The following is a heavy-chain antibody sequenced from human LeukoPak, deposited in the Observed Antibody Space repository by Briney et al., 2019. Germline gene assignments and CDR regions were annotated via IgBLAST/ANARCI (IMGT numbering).Heavy chain of an antibody. J-gene: IGHJ4*02. Sequence: SETLSLTCTVSGGSIGSYYWSWIRQPPGKGLECIGYIYYTGSTNYNPSLKSGVTISVDTSKNKFSLRLSSVTAADTAVYYCARRGSSGWYYFDYWGQGTLVTVSS. CDR2: IYYTGST. CDR1: GGSIGSYY. D-gene: IGHD6-19*01. V-gene: IGHV4-59*08. CDR3: ARRGSSGWYYFDY.